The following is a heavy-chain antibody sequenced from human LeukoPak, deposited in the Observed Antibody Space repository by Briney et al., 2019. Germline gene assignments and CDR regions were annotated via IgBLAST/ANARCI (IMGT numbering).Heavy chain of an antibody. CDR3: ARDLEGLDY. CDR2: ISYDGSNK. CDR1: GFTFSSYG. J-gene: IGHJ4*02. V-gene: IGHV3-30*03. Sequence: GGSLRLSCAASGFTFSSYGMHWVRQAPGKGLEWVAVISYDGSNKYFADSVKGRFTISRDNSKNTLYLQMNSLRADDTAVYYCARDLEGLDYWGQGTLVTVSS. D-gene: IGHD1-1*01.